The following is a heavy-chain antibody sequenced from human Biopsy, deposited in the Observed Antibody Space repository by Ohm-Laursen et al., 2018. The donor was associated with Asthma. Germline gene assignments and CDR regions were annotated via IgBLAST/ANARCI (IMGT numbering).Heavy chain of an antibody. CDR3: ARDRAVTELNDAFDT. CDR1: GFTFSSYA. CDR2: ISGSGDST. V-gene: IGHV3-23*01. D-gene: IGHD4-17*01. J-gene: IGHJ3*02. Sequence: SLRLSCTASGFTFSSYAMSWVRQAPGKGLEWVSAISGSGDSTYYADSVKGRFTISRDNAKNSLYLQMNSLRAEDTALYHCARDRAVTELNDAFDTWGQGTMVTVSS.